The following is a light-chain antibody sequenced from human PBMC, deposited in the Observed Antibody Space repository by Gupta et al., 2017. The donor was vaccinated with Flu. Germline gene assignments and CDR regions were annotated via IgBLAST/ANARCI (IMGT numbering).Light chain of an antibody. J-gene: IGLJ3*02. CDR3: AAWDASMNNWV. Sequence: VTISSSGSSSNIGSNSVNWYHQFPGPGPKLLIHSNNERPSGVPDRLSGSKSGTSASLVISGLQAEDEADYYCAAWDASMNNWVFGGGSKLTVL. CDR2: SNN. CDR1: SSNIGSNS. V-gene: IGLV1-44*01.